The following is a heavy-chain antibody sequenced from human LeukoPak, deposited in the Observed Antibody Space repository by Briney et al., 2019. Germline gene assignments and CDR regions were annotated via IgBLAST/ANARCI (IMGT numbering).Heavy chain of an antibody. D-gene: IGHD1-26*01. CDR1: GDSIRTYY. J-gene: IGHJ3*02. CDR2: VFYSRPT. Sequence: PSETLSLTCTVSGDSIRTYYWNWIRQPPGKGLEWIGNVFYSRPTNYKPSLKSRVTISVDTSKNQLSLKLSSVTAADTAVYYCARVGFGDHDAFDIWGQGTMVTVSS. CDR3: ARVGFGDHDAFDI. V-gene: IGHV4-59*01.